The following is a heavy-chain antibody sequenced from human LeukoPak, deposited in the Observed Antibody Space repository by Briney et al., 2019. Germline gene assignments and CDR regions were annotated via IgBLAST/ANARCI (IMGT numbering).Heavy chain of an antibody. CDR1: GFTFSSYA. J-gene: IGHJ5*02. V-gene: IGHV3-23*01. CDR2: ISGSGGST. CDR3: AKIPYGSGLPNNWFDP. Sequence: HPGGSLRLSCAASGFTFSSYAMSWVRQAPGKGLEWVSAISGSGGSTYYADSVKGRFTISRDNSKNTLYLQMNSLRAEDTAVYYCAKIPYGSGLPNNWFDPWGQGTLVTVSP. D-gene: IGHD3-10*01.